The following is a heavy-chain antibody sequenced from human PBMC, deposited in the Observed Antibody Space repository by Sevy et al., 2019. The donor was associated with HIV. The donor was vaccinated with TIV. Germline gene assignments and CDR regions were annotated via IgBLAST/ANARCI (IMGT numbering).Heavy chain of an antibody. D-gene: IGHD6-19*01. CDR2: ISGSGGST. CDR3: AKGSLSIAVAGTCSY. Sequence: GGSLRLSCAASGFTFSSYAMSWVGQAPGKGLEWVSAISGSGGSTYYADSVKGRFTISRDNSKNTLYLQMNSLRAEDTAVYYCAKGSLSIAVAGTCSYWGQGTLVTVSS. J-gene: IGHJ4*02. CDR1: GFTFSSYA. V-gene: IGHV3-23*01.